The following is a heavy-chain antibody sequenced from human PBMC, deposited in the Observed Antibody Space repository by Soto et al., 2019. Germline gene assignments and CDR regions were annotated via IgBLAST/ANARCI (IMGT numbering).Heavy chain of an antibody. V-gene: IGHV3-23*01. CDR3: AKQRAGFGSGSDTYYFDY. D-gene: IGHD3-10*01. CDR1: GFTFSSNA. Sequence: EVQLLESGGGLLQPGGSLRISCIGSGFTFSSNALSWARQAPGKGLEWVSPISGSGGTTYYADSLKGRFAVSRDNSNNTLYLQMNSLRAEDTAVYYCAKQRAGFGSGSDTYYFDYWGQGTLVTVSS. CDR2: ISGSGGTT. J-gene: IGHJ4*02.